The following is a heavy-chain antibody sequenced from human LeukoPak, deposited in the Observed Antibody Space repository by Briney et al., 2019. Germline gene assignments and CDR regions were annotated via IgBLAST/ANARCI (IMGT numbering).Heavy chain of an antibody. J-gene: IGHJ6*03. CDR3: ARDGSAGPYYYYYYYMDV. CDR1: GFTFSSYG. Sequence: GGSLRLSCAASGFTFSSYGMHWVRQAPGKGLEWVAVIWYDGSNKYYADSVKGRFTISRDNSKNTLYLQMNSLRAEDMAVYYCARDGSAGPYYYYYYYMDVWGKGTTVTVSS. D-gene: IGHD6-13*01. CDR2: IWYDGSNK. V-gene: IGHV3-33*01.